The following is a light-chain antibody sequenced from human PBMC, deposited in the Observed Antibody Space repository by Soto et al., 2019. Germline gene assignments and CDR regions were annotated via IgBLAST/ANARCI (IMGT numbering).Light chain of an antibody. V-gene: IGKV3-20*01. Sequence: EIVLTQSPGTLSLSPGERATLSCRASQSVSSSYLAWYQQKPGQAPRLLIYGASSRATGIPDRFSGSGSGTDFTRTISRLEPEDFAVYYCQEYGSSPAWTVGRGTKVEIK. CDR1: QSVSSSY. CDR3: QEYGSSPAWT. CDR2: GAS. J-gene: IGKJ1*01.